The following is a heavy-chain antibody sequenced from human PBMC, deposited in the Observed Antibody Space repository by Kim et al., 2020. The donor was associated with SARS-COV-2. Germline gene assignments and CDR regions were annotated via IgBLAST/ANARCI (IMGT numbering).Heavy chain of an antibody. D-gene: IGHD3-22*01. J-gene: IGHJ6*02. CDR3: ARIASYYDSSGYYYDTYYYYGMDV. CDR1: GFSLSTSGMC. CDR2: IDWDDDK. Sequence: SGPTLVNPTQTLTLTCTFSGFSLSTSGMCVSWIRQPPGKALEWLARIDWDDDKYYSTSLKTRLTISKDTSKNQVVLTMTNMDPVDTATYYCARIASYYDSSGYYYDTYYYYGMDVWGQGTTVTVSS. V-gene: IGHV2-70*11.